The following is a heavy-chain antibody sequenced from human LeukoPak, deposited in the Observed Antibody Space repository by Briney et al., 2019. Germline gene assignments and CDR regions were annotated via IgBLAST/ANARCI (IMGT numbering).Heavy chain of an antibody. CDR3: AREGIVGVYAFDI. Sequence: PSETLSLTCTVSGGSISSGGYYWSWIRQPPGKGLEWIGYIYYSGSTNYNPSLKSRVTISVDTSKNQFSLKLSSVTAADTAVYYCAREGIVGVYAFDIWGQGTMVTVSS. D-gene: IGHD1-26*01. V-gene: IGHV4-61*08. CDR2: IYYSGST. J-gene: IGHJ3*02. CDR1: GGSISSGGYY.